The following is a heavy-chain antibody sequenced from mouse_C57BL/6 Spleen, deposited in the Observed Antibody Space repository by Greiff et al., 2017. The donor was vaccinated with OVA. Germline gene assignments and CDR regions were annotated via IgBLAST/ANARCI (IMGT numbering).Heavy chain of an antibody. CDR2: IDPETGGT. CDR3: TGGDDSSGPFAY. D-gene: IGHD1-1*01. CDR1: GYTFTDYE. Sequence: VQLQQPGAELVRPGASVTLSCKASGYTFTDYEMHWVKQTPVHGLEWIGAIDPETGGTAYNQKFKGKAILTADKSSSTAYMELRSLTSEDSAVYYCTGGDDSSGPFAYWGQGTLVTVSA. J-gene: IGHJ3*01. V-gene: IGHV1-15*01.